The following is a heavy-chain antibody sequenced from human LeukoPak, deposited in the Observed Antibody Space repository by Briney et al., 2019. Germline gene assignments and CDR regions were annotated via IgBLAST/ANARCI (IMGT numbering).Heavy chain of an antibody. CDR1: GFTFSSYA. Sequence: GRSLRLSCAASGFTFSSYAMHWVRQAPGKGLEWVAVISYDGSNKYYADSVKGRFTISRDNSKNTLYLQMNSLRAEDTAVYYCARDSLSGDSGYEEWSYWGQGTLVTVSS. J-gene: IGHJ4*02. D-gene: IGHD5-12*01. V-gene: IGHV3-30*04. CDR2: ISYDGSNK. CDR3: ARDSLSGDSGYEEWSY.